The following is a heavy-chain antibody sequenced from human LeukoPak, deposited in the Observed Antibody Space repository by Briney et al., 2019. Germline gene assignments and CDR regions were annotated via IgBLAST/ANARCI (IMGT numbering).Heavy chain of an antibody. CDR1: GFTFDDYA. CDR3: ARESNPAVGATVY. J-gene: IGHJ4*02. D-gene: IGHD1-26*01. V-gene: IGHV3-9*01. CDR2: INWNSDSI. Sequence: GGSLRLPCAVSGFTFDDYAMHWVRQVPGKGLEWVSGINWNSDSIGYADSAKGRFTTSRDNAKNTLYLQMNSLRAEDTAVYYCARESNPAVGATVYWGQGTLVTVSS.